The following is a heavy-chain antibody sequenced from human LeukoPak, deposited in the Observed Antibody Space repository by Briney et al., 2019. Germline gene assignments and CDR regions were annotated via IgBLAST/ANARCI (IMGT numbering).Heavy chain of an antibody. CDR3: ARCTKYTTGWCNWFDP. D-gene: IGHD6-19*01. CDR2: ISTDGVNT. V-gene: IGHV3-23*01. CDR1: GFTFRNHA. Sequence: GGSLRLSCAASGFTFRNHAMNWVRQTPGKGLEWVSSISTDGVNTYYADSVKGRFTISRDTSKDTLYLQMNSLSAEDTAVYYCARCTKYTTGWCNWFDPSGQGTLVTVSS. J-gene: IGHJ5*02.